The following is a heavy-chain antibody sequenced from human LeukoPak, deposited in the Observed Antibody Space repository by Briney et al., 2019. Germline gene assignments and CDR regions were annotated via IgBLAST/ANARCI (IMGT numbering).Heavy chain of an antibody. CDR3: ATYKQKGVPFDY. V-gene: IGHV3-23*01. J-gene: IGHJ4*02. CDR2: IGESGGWT. CDR1: GFTFSSCA. Sequence: GGSLRLSCAASGFTFSSCAMSWVRQAPGKGLEWVSAIGESGGWTVYADSVKGRLTISRDNPKNTLYLQMNNLRAEDTAVYYCATYKQKGVPFDYWGQGTPVTVSA. D-gene: IGHD5-24*01.